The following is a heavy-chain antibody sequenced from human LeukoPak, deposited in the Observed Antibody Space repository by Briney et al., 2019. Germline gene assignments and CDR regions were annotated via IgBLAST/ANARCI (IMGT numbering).Heavy chain of an antibody. CDR2: IKEDGSER. V-gene: IGHV3-7*04. D-gene: IGHD6-19*01. J-gene: IGHJ4*02. CDR1: GFIFSSYG. CDR3: ARGNGWLDY. Sequence: GRSLRLSCAASGFIFSSYGMHWVRQAPGKGLEWVANIKEDGSERYYVDSVKGRFTISRDNSKSSLYLQLNTLRAEDAAVYYCARGNGWLDYWGQGTLVTVSS.